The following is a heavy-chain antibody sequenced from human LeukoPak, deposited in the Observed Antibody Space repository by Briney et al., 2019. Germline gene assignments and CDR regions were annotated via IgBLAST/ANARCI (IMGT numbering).Heavy chain of an antibody. CDR1: GGSISSSNW. CDR3: ARDGAGCSGGSCYSTWRGNWFDP. V-gene: IGHV4-4*02. CDR2: IYHSGST. Sequence: SETLSLTCAVSGGSISSSNWWSWVRQPPGKGLEWIGEIYHSGSTNYNPSLKSRVTISVDKSKNQFSLKLSSVTAADTAVYYCARDGAGCSGGSCYSTWRGNWFDPWGQGTLVTVSS. D-gene: IGHD2-15*01. J-gene: IGHJ5*02.